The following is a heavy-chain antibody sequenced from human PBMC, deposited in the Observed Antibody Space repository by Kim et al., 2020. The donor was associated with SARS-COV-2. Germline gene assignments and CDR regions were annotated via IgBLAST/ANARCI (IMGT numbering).Heavy chain of an antibody. D-gene: IGHD3-16*01. CDR3: AREWGDY. Sequence: ICGTANYAQECQGRVTITADESTSTAYMELSSLRSEDTAVYYCAREWGDYWGQGTLVTVSS. CDR2: ICGTA. J-gene: IGHJ4*02. V-gene: IGHV1-69*01.